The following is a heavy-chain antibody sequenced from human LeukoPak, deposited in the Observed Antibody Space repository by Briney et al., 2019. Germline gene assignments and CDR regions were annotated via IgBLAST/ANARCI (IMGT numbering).Heavy chain of an antibody. CDR1: GYTLTELS. J-gene: IGHJ4*02. Sequence: ASVKVSCKVSGYTLTELSMHWVRQAPGQGLEWMGGFDPEDGETIYAQKFQGRVTMTEDTSTDTAYMELSSLRSEDTAVYYCATPIVGAYLFDYWGQGTLVTVSS. CDR2: FDPEDGET. CDR3: ATPIVGAYLFDY. D-gene: IGHD1-26*01. V-gene: IGHV1-24*01.